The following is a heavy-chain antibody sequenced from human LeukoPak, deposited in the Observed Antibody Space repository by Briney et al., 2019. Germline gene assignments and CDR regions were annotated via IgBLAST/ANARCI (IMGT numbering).Heavy chain of an antibody. D-gene: IGHD2-2*01. J-gene: IGHJ2*01. Sequence: GTPLRLSCVASGLTFTNYGFHRVRQAPGKGLEWVAIIYSGGGNTKYYAESLKDRFTISRDDSKDTVYRQMNSLRVEDTAVYYCVVILVPGGVWHFDLWGRGTLVTVSS. V-gene: IGHV3-33*03. CDR2: IYSGGGNTK. CDR3: VVILVPGGVWHFDL. CDR1: GLTFTNYG.